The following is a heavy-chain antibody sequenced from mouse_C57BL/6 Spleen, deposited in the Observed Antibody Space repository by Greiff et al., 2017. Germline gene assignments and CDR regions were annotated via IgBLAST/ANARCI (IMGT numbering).Heavy chain of an antibody. Sequence: VQLQQSGAELVRPGASVKLSCTASGFNIKDDYMHWVKQRPEQGLEWIGWIDPENGDTEYASKFQGKATITADTSSNTAYLQLSSLTSEDTAVYYCTTATTGVDWYFDVWGTGTTVTVSS. V-gene: IGHV14-4*01. CDR3: TTATTGVDWYFDV. J-gene: IGHJ1*03. D-gene: IGHD1-1*01. CDR1: GFNIKDDY. CDR2: IDPENGDT.